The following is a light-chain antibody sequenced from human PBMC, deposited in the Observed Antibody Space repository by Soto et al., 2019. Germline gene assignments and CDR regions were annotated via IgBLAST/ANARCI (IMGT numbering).Light chain of an antibody. J-gene: IGKJ5*01. CDR2: GAS. Sequence: IVLTQSPATLSVSPGERATLSCRASQSVSSNLAWHQQRPGQAPRLLIYGASTRATGVPARFSGGGSGTEFTLTITSLESEDFAVYWCQQYNNWPRTFGPGTRLDNK. CDR3: QQYNNWPRT. V-gene: IGKV3D-15*01. CDR1: QSVSSN.